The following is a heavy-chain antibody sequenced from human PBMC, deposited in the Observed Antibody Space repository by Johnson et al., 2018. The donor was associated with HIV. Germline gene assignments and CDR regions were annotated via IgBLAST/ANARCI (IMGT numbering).Heavy chain of an antibody. CDR1: GFTFSDYY. V-gene: IGHV3-66*02. Sequence: VQLVESGGGLVKPGGSLRLSCAASGFTFSDYYMRWVRQAPGKGLEWVSVLYRDGGTYYADSVKGRFTISRDNSKNTLDLQLNSLRADDTAVYYCAREGIWYCSGGSCYGAFDIWGQGTMVTVSS. D-gene: IGHD2-15*01. CDR3: AREGIWYCSGGSCYGAFDI. J-gene: IGHJ3*02. CDR2: LYRDGGT.